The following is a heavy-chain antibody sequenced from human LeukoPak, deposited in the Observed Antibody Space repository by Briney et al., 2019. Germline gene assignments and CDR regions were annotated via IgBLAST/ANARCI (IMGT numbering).Heavy chain of an antibody. CDR1: GGSFSGYY. CDR2: INHSGGT. D-gene: IGHD5-24*01. J-gene: IGHJ6*03. CDR3: ARARRRDTPTYYYYMDV. Sequence: SETLSLTCAVYGGSFSGYYWSWIRQPPGKGLEWIGEINHSGGTNYNPSLKSRVTISVDTSKNQFSLKLSSVTAADTAVYYCARARRRDTPTYYYYMDVWGKGTTVTVSS. V-gene: IGHV4-34*01.